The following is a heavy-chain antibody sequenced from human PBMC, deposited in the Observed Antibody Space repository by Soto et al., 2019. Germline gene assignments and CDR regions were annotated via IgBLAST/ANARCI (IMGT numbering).Heavy chain of an antibody. Sequence: PSETRSRTRIVSGGSMRSYCWAGVRQPPGEGLEWIGYISSSGTINYNSSLKSRVTISLDTSRNHFSLKLSSVTTADTAVYFCARDRKLVIPGNYYYYRMDVWGQGTTVTVSS. CDR1: GGSMRSYC. CDR3: ARDRKLVIPGNYYYYRMDV. V-gene: IGHV4-59*01. J-gene: IGHJ6*02. D-gene: IGHD3-10*01. CDR2: ISSSGTI.